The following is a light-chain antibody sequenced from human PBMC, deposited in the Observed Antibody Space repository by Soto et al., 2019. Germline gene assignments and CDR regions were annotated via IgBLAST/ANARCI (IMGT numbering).Light chain of an antibody. J-gene: IGLJ2*01. V-gene: IGLV1-51*01. Sequence: QSALTQPPSVSAAPGQKVTISCSGSSSNTGNNYVSWYQQLPGTAPKLLIYDNNKRPSGIPDRFSGSKSGTSGTLDITGLQTGDEADYYCATWDYSLTGEVFGGGTKLTVL. CDR1: SSNTGNNY. CDR3: ATWDYSLTGEV. CDR2: DNN.